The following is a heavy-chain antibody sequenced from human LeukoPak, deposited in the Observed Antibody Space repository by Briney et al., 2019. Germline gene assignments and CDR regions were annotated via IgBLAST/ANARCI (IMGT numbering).Heavy chain of an antibody. CDR2: IYYSGST. J-gene: IGHJ6*03. Sequence: SETLSLTCTVSGGSISSYYWSWIRQPPGKGLEWIGYIYYSGSTNYNPSLKSRVTISVDTSKNQFSLKLSSVTAADTAVYYCARDAGRGYDFWSGYYDSSISYHMDVWGKGTTVTVSS. V-gene: IGHV4-59*01. CDR3: ARDAGRGYDFWSGYYDSSISYHMDV. D-gene: IGHD3-3*01. CDR1: GGSISSYY.